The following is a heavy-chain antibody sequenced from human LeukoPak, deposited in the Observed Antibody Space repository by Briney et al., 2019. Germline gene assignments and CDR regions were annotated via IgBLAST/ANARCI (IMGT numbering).Heavy chain of an antibody. D-gene: IGHD6-6*01. Sequence: SGTLSLTCAVSGGSISSSDWWTWVRQPPGEGLEWIGEIYHSGSTKYNPSLKSRVTISVDKSKNQFSLKVSSVTAADTAVYYCATIAASDAEYFQHWGQGTLVTVSS. J-gene: IGHJ1*01. CDR3: ATIAASDAEYFQH. CDR2: IYHSGST. CDR1: GGSISSSDW. V-gene: IGHV4-4*02.